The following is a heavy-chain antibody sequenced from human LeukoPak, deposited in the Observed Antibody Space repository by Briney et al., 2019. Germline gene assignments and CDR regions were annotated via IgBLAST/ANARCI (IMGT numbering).Heavy chain of an antibody. D-gene: IGHD2-15*01. CDR2: ISWNSGTI. CDR1: GFTFDDYA. V-gene: IGHV3-9*03. J-gene: IGHJ4*02. Sequence: PGGSLRLSCAASGFTFDDYAMHWVRQVPGKGLEWVSGISWNSGTIDYADSVKGRFTISRDKAKNSLYLQMNRLRVEDMALYYCAKDVSLGYCSGGSCSAHFDHWGQGTLVTVSS. CDR3: AKDVSLGYCSGGSCSAHFDH.